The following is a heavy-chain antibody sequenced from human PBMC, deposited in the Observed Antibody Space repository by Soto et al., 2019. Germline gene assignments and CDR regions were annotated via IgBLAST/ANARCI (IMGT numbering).Heavy chain of an antibody. D-gene: IGHD4-17*01. Sequence: QVQLVQSGPELKKSGASVKVSCKASGYSFSGYGISWVRQAPGRGLEWMGWISGYNGNTNYAQKFQGRVTMTTDTSTSTAHMDLRSLTSDDTAVYYCAKDNTATSPSRYRFGMDVWGPGTTIIVS. J-gene: IGHJ6*02. CDR3: AKDNTATSPSRYRFGMDV. CDR2: ISGYNGNT. V-gene: IGHV1-18*01. CDR1: GYSFSGYG.